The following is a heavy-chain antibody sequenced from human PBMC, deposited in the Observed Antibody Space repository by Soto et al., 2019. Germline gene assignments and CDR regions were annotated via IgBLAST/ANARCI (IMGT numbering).Heavy chain of an antibody. V-gene: IGHV1-18*01. CDR2: INNYNGNT. D-gene: IGHD2-15*01. Sequence: QVQLVQSGAEVKEPGASVQVSCKTSGYTFTDYGLSWVRQDPGQGLEWMGWINNYNGNTNYAQNIQDRVTMTTDTSTNTAYMELRSLRSDATAVYYCAREGRGYGGNAEDYWGQGTLVTVSS. CDR3: AREGRGYGGNAEDY. J-gene: IGHJ4*02. CDR1: GYTFTDYG.